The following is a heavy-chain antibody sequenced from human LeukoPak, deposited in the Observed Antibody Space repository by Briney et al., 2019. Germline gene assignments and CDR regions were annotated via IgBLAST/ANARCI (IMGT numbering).Heavy chain of an antibody. Sequence: PGGSLRLSCAASGFTFSSYAMSWVRQAPGKGLEWVSGISGSGGSTYYADSVKGRFTISRDNSKNTLYLQMNSLRAEDTALYYCAKDSVPYYYGSGSYPDYWGQGTLVTVSS. CDR1: GFTFSSYA. J-gene: IGHJ4*02. CDR2: ISGSGGST. V-gene: IGHV3-23*01. D-gene: IGHD3-10*01. CDR3: AKDSVPYYYGSGSYPDY.